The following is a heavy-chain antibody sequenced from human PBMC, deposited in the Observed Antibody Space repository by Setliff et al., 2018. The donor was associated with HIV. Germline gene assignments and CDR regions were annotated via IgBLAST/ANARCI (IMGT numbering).Heavy chain of an antibody. J-gene: IGHJ4*02. CDR2: INTNTGSP. CDR1: GYTFTSYA. CDR3: ARDPSVLWSTFDY. D-gene: IGHD3-10*01. Sequence: ASVKVSCKTSGYTFTSYAINWVRQAPGQGLEWMGWINTNTGSPTYAQGFTGRFVFSLDTSVSTTYLQISSLKAEDTAIYYCARDPSVLWSTFDYWGQGALVTVSS. V-gene: IGHV7-4-1*02.